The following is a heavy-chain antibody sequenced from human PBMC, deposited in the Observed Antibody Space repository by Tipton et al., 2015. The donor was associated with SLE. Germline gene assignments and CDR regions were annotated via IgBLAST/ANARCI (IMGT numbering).Heavy chain of an antibody. D-gene: IGHD3-22*01. CDR2: IHKSGST. CDR3: ARRHFDTSGYYRGAFDI. CDR1: GGSISTYY. Sequence: GLVKPSETLSLTCTVSGGSISTYYWSWIRQSPGKGLEWIGYIHKSGSTHYHPSLRGRVTISVDASKNQFSLELISVTAAGTAVYYCARRHFDTSGYYRGAFDIWGQGKMVTVSS. V-gene: IGHV4-59*01. J-gene: IGHJ3*02.